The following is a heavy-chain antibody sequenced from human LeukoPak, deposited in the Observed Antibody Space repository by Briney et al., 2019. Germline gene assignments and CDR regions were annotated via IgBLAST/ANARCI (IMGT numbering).Heavy chain of an antibody. Sequence: PSETLSLTCTVSGGSISSSSYYWGWIRQPPGKGLEWIGSIYYSGSTYYNLSLKSRVTISVDTSKSHFSLTLSSVTAADMAVYYCARHYSPVARNWFDPWGQGTLVIVSS. D-gene: IGHD5-18*01. V-gene: IGHV4-39*01. CDR2: IYYSGST. J-gene: IGHJ5*02. CDR1: GGSISSSSYY. CDR3: ARHYSPVARNWFDP.